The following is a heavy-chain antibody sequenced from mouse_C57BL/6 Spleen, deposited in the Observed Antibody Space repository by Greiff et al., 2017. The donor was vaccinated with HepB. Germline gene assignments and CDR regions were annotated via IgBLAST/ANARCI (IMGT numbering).Heavy chain of an antibody. Sequence: QVQLQQPGAELVKPGASVKMSCKASGYTFTSYWITWVKQRPGQGLEWIGDLYPGSGSTNYNEKFKSKATLTVDTSSSTANMQHSSLTSEDSAVYYDARWGGKISTVVAPYFDYWGQGTTLTVSS. V-gene: IGHV1-55*01. J-gene: IGHJ2*01. CDR3: ARWGGKISTVVAPYFDY. CDR2: LYPGSGST. D-gene: IGHD1-1*01. CDR1: GYTFTSYW.